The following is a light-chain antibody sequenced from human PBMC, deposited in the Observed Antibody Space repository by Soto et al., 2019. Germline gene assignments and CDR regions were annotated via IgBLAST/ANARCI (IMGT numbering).Light chain of an antibody. CDR2: DAS. CDR3: QQRSKWPLSVT. Sequence: EMVLTQSPATLSLSPGERATLSCRASQSIGLAIAWYQHKPGQAPRLLIFDASQRATGIPARFRGSGSGTDFTLTISNLEPEDFALYYCQQRSKWPLSVTFGQGTRLEIK. V-gene: IGKV3-11*01. J-gene: IGKJ5*01. CDR1: QSIGLA.